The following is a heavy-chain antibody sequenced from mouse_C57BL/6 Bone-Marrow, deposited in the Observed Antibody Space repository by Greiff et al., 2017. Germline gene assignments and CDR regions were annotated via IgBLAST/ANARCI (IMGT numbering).Heavy chain of an antibody. CDR1: GYTFTSYW. V-gene: IGHV1-55*01. J-gene: IGHJ3*01. CDR2: IYPGSGST. D-gene: IGHD1-1*01. Sequence: QVQLQQPGAELVKPGASVKMSCKASGYTFTSYWITWVKQRPGQGLEWIGDIYPGSGSTNYNEKFKSKATLTVDTSSSNAYRHLSSLTAEDSAVYYCARDYGSSYGFAYWGQGTLVTVSA. CDR3: ARDYGSSYGFAY.